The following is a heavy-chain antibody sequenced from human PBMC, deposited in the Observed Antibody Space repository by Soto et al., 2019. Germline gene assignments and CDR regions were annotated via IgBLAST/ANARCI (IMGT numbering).Heavy chain of an antibody. Sequence: EVQLVESGGGLVKPGGSLRLSCAASGFTFSSYSMNWVRHAPGKGLEWVSSISSSSSYIYYADSVKGRFTISRDNAKNSLYLQMNSLRAEDTAVYYCATERNWNDGYYYYGMDVWGQGTTVTVSS. J-gene: IGHJ6*02. V-gene: IGHV3-21*01. CDR1: GFTFSSYS. CDR2: ISSSSSYI. CDR3: ATERNWNDGYYYYGMDV. D-gene: IGHD1-1*01.